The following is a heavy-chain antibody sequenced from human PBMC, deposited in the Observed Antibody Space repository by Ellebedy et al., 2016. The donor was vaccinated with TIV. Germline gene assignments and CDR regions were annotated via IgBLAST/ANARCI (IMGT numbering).Heavy chain of an antibody. D-gene: IGHD4-17*01. V-gene: IGHV3-23*01. CDR2: ISGSGGST. CDR1: GFTFSSYA. CDR3: ARSPYGDQLGGCDY. Sequence: PGGSLRLSCAASGFTFSSYAMSWVRQAPGKGLEWVSAISGSGGSTYYADSVKGRFTISRDNSKNTLYLQMNSLRAEDTAVYYCARSPYGDQLGGCDYWGQGTLVTVSS. J-gene: IGHJ4*02.